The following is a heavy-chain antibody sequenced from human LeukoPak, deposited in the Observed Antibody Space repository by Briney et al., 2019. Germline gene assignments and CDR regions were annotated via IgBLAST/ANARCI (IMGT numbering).Heavy chain of an antibody. D-gene: IGHD6-6*01. CDR2: ISSSSNYI. Sequence: PGGSLRLSCAASGFTFSSYSMNWVRQAPGKGLEWVSSISSSSNYIYYADSVKGRFTISRDNSKNTLYLQMNSLRAEDTAVYYCAKDTRGRIAAPGTDYWGQGTLVTVSS. CDR3: AKDTRGRIAAPGTDY. CDR1: GFTFSSYS. J-gene: IGHJ4*02. V-gene: IGHV3-21*04.